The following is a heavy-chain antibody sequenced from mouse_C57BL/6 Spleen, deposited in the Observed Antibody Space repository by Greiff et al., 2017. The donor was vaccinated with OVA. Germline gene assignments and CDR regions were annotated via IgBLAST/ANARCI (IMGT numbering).Heavy chain of an antibody. CDR1: GFTFSSYA. J-gene: IGHJ2*01. V-gene: IGHV5-4*01. Sequence: EVQGVESGGGLVKPGGSLKLSCAASGFTFSSYAMSWVRQTPEKRLEWVATISDGGSYTYYPDNVKGRFTISRDNAKNNLYLQMSHLKSEDTAMYYCARPLGPPPYYFDYWGQGTTLTVSS. D-gene: IGHD3-3*01. CDR3: ARPLGPPPYYFDY. CDR2: ISDGGSYT.